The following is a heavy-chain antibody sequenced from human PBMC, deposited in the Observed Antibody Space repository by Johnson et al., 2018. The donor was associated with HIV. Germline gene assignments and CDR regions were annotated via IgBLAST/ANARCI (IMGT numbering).Heavy chain of an antibody. CDR1: GFTFDDFG. CDR3: AKERDSGFYYPEYGFDV. Sequence: VESGGGLVQPGRSLRLSCAASGFTFDDFGMHWVRQGPGKGLEWLSGISWNSDTIDYADSVKGRFIITRDNAKKSLYLQMDSLRVEDTALYYCAKERDSGFYYPEYGFDVWGQGTLVTVSS. D-gene: IGHD3-22*01. CDR2: ISWNSDTI. J-gene: IGHJ3*01. V-gene: IGHV3-9*01.